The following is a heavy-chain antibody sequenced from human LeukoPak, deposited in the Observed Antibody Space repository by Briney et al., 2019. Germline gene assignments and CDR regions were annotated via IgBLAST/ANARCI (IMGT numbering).Heavy chain of an antibody. V-gene: IGHV3-23*01. D-gene: IGHD4-17*01. J-gene: IGHJ6*03. CDR1: GFTFSSYA. CDR2: ISGSGGST. Sequence: GGSLRLSCAASGFTFSSYAMSWVRQAPGKGLEWVSAISGSGGSTYYADSVKGRFTISRDNSKNTLYLQMNSLRAEDTAVYYCAKTMGGNDYGDYYYYYYYMDVWGKGTTVTVSS. CDR3: AKTMGGNDYGDYYYYYYYMDV.